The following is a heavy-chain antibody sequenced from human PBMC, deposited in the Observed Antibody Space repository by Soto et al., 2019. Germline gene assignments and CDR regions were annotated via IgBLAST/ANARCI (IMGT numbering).Heavy chain of an antibody. Sequence: QVQLQQWGAGLLKPSETLSLTCAVYGGSFSGYYWSWIRQPPGKGLEWIGEINHSGSTNYNPSLKSRVTISVDTSKNQFSLKLSSVTAADTAVYYCARTSGRYFDSGFDYWGLGTLVTVSS. V-gene: IGHV4-34*01. CDR1: GGSFSGYY. CDR3: ARTSGRYFDSGFDY. D-gene: IGHD3-9*01. J-gene: IGHJ4*02. CDR2: INHSGST.